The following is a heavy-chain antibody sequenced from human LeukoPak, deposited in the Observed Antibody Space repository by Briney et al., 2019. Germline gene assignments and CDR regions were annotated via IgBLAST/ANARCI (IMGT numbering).Heavy chain of an antibody. CDR2: ISSSTSYI. D-gene: IGHD5-18*01. CDR1: GFTFSTYS. Sequence: PGGSLRLSCVASGFTFSTYSMNWVRQAPGKGLEWVSSISSSTSYIYYADSVKGRFTISRDNSKNTLYLQMNSLRAEDTAVYYCAKGSGYSYGLADPYYFDYWGQGTLVTVSS. J-gene: IGHJ4*02. CDR3: AKGSGYSYGLADPYYFDY. V-gene: IGHV3-21*04.